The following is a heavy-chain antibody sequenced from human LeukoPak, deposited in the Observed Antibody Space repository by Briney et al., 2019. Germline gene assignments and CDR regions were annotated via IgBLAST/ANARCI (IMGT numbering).Heavy chain of an antibody. CDR2: ISGSGGST. Sequence: GSLRLSCAASGFTFSSYAMSWVRQTPGKGLKWVSAISGSGGSTYYADSVKGRFTISRDNSKNTLYLQMNSLRAEDTAVYYCAKKVDCSSTSCSYFDYWGQGTLVTVSS. CDR3: AKKVDCSSTSCSYFDY. V-gene: IGHV3-23*01. CDR1: GFTFSSYA. J-gene: IGHJ4*02. D-gene: IGHD2-2*01.